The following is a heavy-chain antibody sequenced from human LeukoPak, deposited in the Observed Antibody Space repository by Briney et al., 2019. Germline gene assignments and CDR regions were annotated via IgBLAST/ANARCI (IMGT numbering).Heavy chain of an antibody. Sequence: QPGRSLSLSCAASGFTFSSYGMHWVRQAPGKGLEWVAVIWYDGSNKYYADSVKGRFTISRDNSKNTLYLQMNSLRAEDTAVYYCARACHDCGDHDPFNYWGQGTLVTVSS. CDR1: GFTFSSYG. CDR2: IWYDGSNK. V-gene: IGHV3-33*01. D-gene: IGHD4-17*01. CDR3: ARACHDCGDHDPFNY. J-gene: IGHJ4*02.